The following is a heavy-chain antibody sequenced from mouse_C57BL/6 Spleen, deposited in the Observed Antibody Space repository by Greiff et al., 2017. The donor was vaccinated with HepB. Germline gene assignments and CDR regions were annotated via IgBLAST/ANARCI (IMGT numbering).Heavy chain of an antibody. J-gene: IGHJ3*01. D-gene: IGHD2-4*01. CDR3: AKGNDYQFAY. V-gene: IGHV1-50*01. CDR1: GYTFTSYW. Sequence: QVQLQQPGAELVKPGASVKLSCKASGYTFTSYWMQWVKQRPGQGLEWIGDIDPSDSYTNYNQKFKGKATLTVDTSSSTAYMQLSSLTSEDSAAYYCAKGNDYQFAYWGQGTLVTVSA. CDR2: IDPSDSYT.